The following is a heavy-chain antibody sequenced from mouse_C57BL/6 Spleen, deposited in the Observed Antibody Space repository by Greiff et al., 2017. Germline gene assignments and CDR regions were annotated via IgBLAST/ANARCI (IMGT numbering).Heavy chain of an antibody. D-gene: IGHD2-5*01. CDR1: GFTFSSYG. CDR3: ARLFYSNYEGDWYFDV. CDR2: ISSGGSYT. V-gene: IGHV5-6*02. J-gene: IGHJ1*03. Sequence: EVKLVESGGDLVKPGGSLKLSCAASGFTFSSYGMSWVRQTPDKRLEWVATISSGGSYTYYPDSVKGRFTISRDNAKNTLYLQMSSLKSEDTAMYYCARLFYSNYEGDWYFDVWGTGTTVTVSS.